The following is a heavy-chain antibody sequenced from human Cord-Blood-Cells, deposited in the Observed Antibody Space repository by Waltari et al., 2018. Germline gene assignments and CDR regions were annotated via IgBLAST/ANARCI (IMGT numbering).Heavy chain of an antibody. V-gene: IGHV1-2*02. D-gene: IGHD1-20*01. CDR2: INPNSGGT. Sequence: QVQLVQSGAEVKKPGASVKVSCKASGYTFTGYYMHWVRQAPGQRLEWMGWINPNSGGTNYAQKFQVRVTMTRDTSISTAYMALSRLRSDDTAVYYCARGEKLTGSHIDYWGQGTLVTVSS. CDR3: ARGEKLTGSHIDY. CDR1: GYTFTGYY. J-gene: IGHJ4*02.